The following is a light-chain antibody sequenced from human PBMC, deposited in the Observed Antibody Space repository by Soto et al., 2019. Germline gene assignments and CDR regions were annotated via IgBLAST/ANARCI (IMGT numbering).Light chain of an antibody. Sequence: EIVLTQSPATLCLSRGERATLSFMAIQSVINSFLAWYQQKPGQAPRLLIYGASTRATGIPVRFSGSGSGTEFTLTVSSLQSEDFAVYYCQQYGSSPSWTFGQGTKVDIK. J-gene: IGKJ1*01. CDR2: GAS. CDR3: QQYGSSPSWT. CDR1: QSVINSF. V-gene: IGKV3-20*01.